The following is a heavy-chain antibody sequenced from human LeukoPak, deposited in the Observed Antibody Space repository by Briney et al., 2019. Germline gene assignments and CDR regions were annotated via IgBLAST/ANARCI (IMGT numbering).Heavy chain of an antibody. D-gene: IGHD3-22*01. CDR1: GGSISTYY. Sequence: PSETLSLTCTVSGGSISTYYWSWIRQPPGKGLEWIAYIYYIGSTTYNPSLRSRVAISIDTSRNQFSLNLNSVTAADTAVYYCARGRGDSRGTSFDYWGQGTLVTVSS. J-gene: IGHJ4*02. V-gene: IGHV4-59*01. CDR2: IYYIGST. CDR3: ARGRGDSRGTSFDY.